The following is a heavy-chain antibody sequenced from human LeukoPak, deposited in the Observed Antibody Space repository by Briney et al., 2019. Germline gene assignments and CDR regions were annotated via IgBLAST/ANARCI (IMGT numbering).Heavy chain of an antibody. J-gene: IGHJ1*01. CDR1: GDSITSGRYY. CDR2: IYSSGNT. D-gene: IGHD3-22*01. CDR3: ARGVIGLSPTAEYFQH. V-gene: IGHV4-61*02. Sequence: SQTLSLTCTVSGDSITSGRYYWSWIRQPAGKELEWIGRIYSSGNTDYHPYIVSLKSRVSLSLDTSKNQFFLDLTSVTAADTAVYYCARGVIGLSPTAEYFQHWGQGTLVTVSS.